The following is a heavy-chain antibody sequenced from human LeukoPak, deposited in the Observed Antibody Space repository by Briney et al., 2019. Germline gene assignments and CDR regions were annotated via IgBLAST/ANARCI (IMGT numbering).Heavy chain of an antibody. D-gene: IGHD5-18*01. CDR3: ARDISDTAMAYFDY. CDR2: INPNSGGT. CDR1: GYTFSNYY. V-gene: IGHV1-2*02. Sequence: ASVKVSCKTYGYTFSNYYIYWVRQAPGQGLEWMGWINPNSGGTNYAQKFQGRVTMTRDTSISTAYMELSRLRSDDTAVYYCARDISDTAMAYFDYWGQGTLVTVSS. J-gene: IGHJ4*02.